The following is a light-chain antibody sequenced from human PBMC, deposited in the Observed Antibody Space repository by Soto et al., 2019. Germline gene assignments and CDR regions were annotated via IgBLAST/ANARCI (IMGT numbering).Light chain of an antibody. J-gene: IGLJ1*01. CDR2: EVT. CDR1: SSDVGGFEY. CDR3: GSTTRSGTYV. Sequence: QSALSQPASVSGSPGQSITISCTGTSSDVGGFEYVSWYQHQPGKAPKLIIYEVTKRPSGVSNRFSASKSGNTASLTISGIQAEDEGDYYCGSTTRSGTYVFGTGTKVTVL. V-gene: IGLV2-14*01.